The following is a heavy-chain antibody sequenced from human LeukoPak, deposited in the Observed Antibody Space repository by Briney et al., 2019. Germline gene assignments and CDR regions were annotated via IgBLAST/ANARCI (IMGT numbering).Heavy chain of an antibody. Sequence: PSETLSLTCTVSGYSISSGYYWGWIRQPPGKGLEWIGSIYHSGSTYYNPSLKSRVTISVDTSKNQFSLKLSSVTAADTAVYYCARVGYSGYPNYFDYWGQGTLVTVSS. V-gene: IGHV4-38-2*02. CDR2: IYHSGST. J-gene: IGHJ4*02. CDR1: GYSISSGYY. D-gene: IGHD5-12*01. CDR3: ARVGYSGYPNYFDY.